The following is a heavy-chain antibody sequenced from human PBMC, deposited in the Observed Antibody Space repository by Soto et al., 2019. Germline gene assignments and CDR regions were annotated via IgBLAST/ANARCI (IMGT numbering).Heavy chain of an antibody. CDR3: ARPLVATIRNYYYGMDV. V-gene: IGHV1-18*04. CDR2: ISAYNGNT. J-gene: IGHJ6*02. D-gene: IGHD5-12*01. Sequence: QVQLVQSGAEVKKPGASVKVSCKASGYTFTSYGIIWVRQAPGQGLEWMGWISAYNGNTNYAQKLQGRVTMTTDTSTSTAYMELRSLRSDDTAVYYCARPLVATIRNYYYGMDVWGQGTTVTVSS. CDR1: GYTFTSYG.